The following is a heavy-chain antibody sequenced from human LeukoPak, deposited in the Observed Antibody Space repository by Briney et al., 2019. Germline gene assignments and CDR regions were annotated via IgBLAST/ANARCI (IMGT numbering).Heavy chain of an antibody. CDR2: IYYSGST. V-gene: IGHV4-39*07. J-gene: IGHJ4*02. CDR1: GGSISSSSYY. CDR3: ARVKRKYQLLKPLHETPSHYFDY. Sequence: SETLSLTCTVSGGSISSSSYYWDWIRQSPGKGLEWIGTIYYSGSTYYNPSLKSRVTISLDTSKNQFSLKVSSVTAADTAVYYCARVKRKYQLLKPLHETPSHYFDYWGQGTLVTVSS. D-gene: IGHD2-2*01.